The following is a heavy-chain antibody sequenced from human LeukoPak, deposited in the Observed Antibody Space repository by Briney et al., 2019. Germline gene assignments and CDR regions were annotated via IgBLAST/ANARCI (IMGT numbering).Heavy chain of an antibody. Sequence: GASVRVSCKASGGTFSSYAISWVRQAPGQGLEWMGGIIPIFGTANYAQKFQGRVTITADESTSTAYMGLSSLRSEDTAVYYCARCVVVVPAAIDGWFDPWGQGTLVTVSS. CDR2: IIPIFGTA. V-gene: IGHV1-69*13. D-gene: IGHD2-2*02. CDR1: GGTFSSYA. J-gene: IGHJ5*02. CDR3: ARCVVVVPAAIDGWFDP.